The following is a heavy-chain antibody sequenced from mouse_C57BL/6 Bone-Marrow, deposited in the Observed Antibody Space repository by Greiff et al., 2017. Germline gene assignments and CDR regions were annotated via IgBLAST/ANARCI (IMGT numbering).Heavy chain of an antibody. CDR3: TRECYYEGYYFDY. J-gene: IGHJ2*01. V-gene: IGHV1-15*01. D-gene: IGHD1-1*02. Sequence: QVQLQQSGAELVRPGASVTLSCKASGYTFTDYEMHWVKQTPVHGLEWIGAIDPETGGTAYNQKFKGKAILTADKSSSTAYMELRSLTSEDSAVYYCTRECYYEGYYFDYWGQGTTLTVSS. CDR1: GYTFTDYE. CDR2: IDPETGGT.